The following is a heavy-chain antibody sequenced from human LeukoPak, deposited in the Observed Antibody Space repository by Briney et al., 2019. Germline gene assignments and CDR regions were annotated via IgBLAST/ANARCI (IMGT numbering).Heavy chain of an antibody. J-gene: IGHJ5*02. CDR1: GGSVSGFY. D-gene: IGHD2-15*01. Sequence: KASETLSLTCAVYGGSVSGFYWSWIRQPPGKGLEWIGEITHSGSTNYNPSLKSRVTISVDTSKNQFSLKLSSVTAADTAVYYCARVSIVVVVAATGQGFDPWGQGTLVTVSS. V-gene: IGHV4-34*01. CDR2: ITHSGST. CDR3: ARVSIVVVVAATGQGFDP.